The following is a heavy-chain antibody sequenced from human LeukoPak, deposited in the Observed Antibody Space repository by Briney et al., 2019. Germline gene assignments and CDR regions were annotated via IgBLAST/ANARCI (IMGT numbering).Heavy chain of an antibody. Sequence: PSETLSLTCAVYGGSFSGYYWSWIRQPPGKGLEWIGEINHSGSTNHNPSLKSRVTISVDTSKNQFSLKLSSVTAADTAVYYCARGRSYFDYWGQGTLVTVSS. CDR2: INHSGST. V-gene: IGHV4-34*01. CDR1: GGSFSGYY. J-gene: IGHJ4*02. CDR3: ARGRSYFDY.